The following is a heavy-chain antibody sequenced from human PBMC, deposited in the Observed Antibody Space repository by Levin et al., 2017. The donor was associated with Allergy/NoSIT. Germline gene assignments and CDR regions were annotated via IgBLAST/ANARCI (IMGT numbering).Heavy chain of an antibody. Sequence: GGSLRLSCAASGFTFSSYSMNWVRQAPGKGLEWVSYISSSSSTIYYADSVKGRFTISRDNAKNSLYLQMNSLRAEDTAVYYCARGTMVRGVMGHFDYWGQGTLVTVSS. D-gene: IGHD3-10*01. V-gene: IGHV3-48*01. CDR1: GFTFSSYS. J-gene: IGHJ4*02. CDR3: ARGTMVRGVMGHFDY. CDR2: ISSSSSTI.